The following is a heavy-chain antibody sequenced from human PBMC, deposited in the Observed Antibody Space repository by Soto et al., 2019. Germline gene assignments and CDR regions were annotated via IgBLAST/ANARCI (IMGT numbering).Heavy chain of an antibody. CDR1: GFTFNNYA. CDR2: ISYDGINK. D-gene: IGHD5-18*01. CDR3: ARAPGLQLWPRWG. J-gene: IGHJ4*02. Sequence: GGSLRLSCAASGFTFNNYAMHWVRQAPGKGLEWVAVISYDGINKYYADSVKGRFTISRDTSDNTLYMQMSGLRVEDTAVYYCARAPGLQLWPRWGWGQGTLVTVYS. V-gene: IGHV3-30-3*01.